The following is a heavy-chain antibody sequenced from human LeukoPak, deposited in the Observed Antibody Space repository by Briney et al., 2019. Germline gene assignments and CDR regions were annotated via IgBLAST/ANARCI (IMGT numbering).Heavy chain of an antibody. CDR3: ARGTYYYYDSSGYLFWFDP. Sequence: SETLSLTCTVSGDSISSYYWSWIRQPPGKGLEWIGHIFYSGSTISNPSLKSRVTISVDTSKNQFSLKLTSVTAADTAVYYCARGTYYYYDSSGYLFWFDPWGPGTLVTVSS. CDR2: IFYSGST. CDR1: GDSISSYY. J-gene: IGHJ5*02. V-gene: IGHV4-59*01. D-gene: IGHD3-22*01.